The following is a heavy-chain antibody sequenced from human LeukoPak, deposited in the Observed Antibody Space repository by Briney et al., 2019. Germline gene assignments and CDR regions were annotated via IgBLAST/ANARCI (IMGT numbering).Heavy chain of an antibody. CDR1: GGTFSSYA. V-gene: IGHV1-69*04. Sequence: SVKVSCKASGGTFSSYAISWVRQAPGQGLEWMGRIIPIFGIANYAQKFQGRVTITADKSTSTAYMELSSLRSEDTAVYYCARRRAVAGHAPVYNWFDPWGQGTLVTVSS. CDR3: ARRRAVAGHAPVYNWFDP. J-gene: IGHJ5*02. CDR2: IIPIFGIA. D-gene: IGHD6-19*01.